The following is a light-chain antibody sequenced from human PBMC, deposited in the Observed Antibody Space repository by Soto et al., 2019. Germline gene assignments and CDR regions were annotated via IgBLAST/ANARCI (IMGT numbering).Light chain of an antibody. V-gene: IGKV3-11*01. Sequence: IVLTQSPATLSLSPGERATLSCRASQSVSSYLAWYQHKPGQAPRLLIYDAFNRATGVPVRFSGSGSGTDFTLTISSLEPEVFAVYYCQQRSNWAPITFGPGTKVDFK. CDR1: QSVSSY. CDR3: QQRSNWAPIT. CDR2: DAF. J-gene: IGKJ3*01.